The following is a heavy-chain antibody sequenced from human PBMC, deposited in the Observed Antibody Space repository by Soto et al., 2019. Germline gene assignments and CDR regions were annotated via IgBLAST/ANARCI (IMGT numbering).Heavy chain of an antibody. CDR1: GFTFSSYA. CDR2: ISGSGGST. CDR3: AKDRAVAGTMNGYFDY. J-gene: IGHJ4*02. V-gene: IGHV3-23*01. Sequence: EVQLLESGGGLVQPGGSLRLSCAASGFTFSSYAMSWVRQAPGKGLEWVSAISGSGGSTYYADSVKGRFTISRDNSKNTLYLQMNSLRAEDTAVYYCAKDRAVAGTMNGYFDYWGQGTLVTVSS. D-gene: IGHD6-19*01.